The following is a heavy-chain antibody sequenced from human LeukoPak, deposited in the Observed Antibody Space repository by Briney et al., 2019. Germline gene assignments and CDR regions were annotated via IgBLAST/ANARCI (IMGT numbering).Heavy chain of an antibody. CDR2: IYYSGST. CDR1: GGSISSSSYY. CDR3: ASNTTGGDY. J-gene: IGHJ4*02. V-gene: IGHV4-61*05. D-gene: IGHD1-1*01. Sequence: SETLSLTCTVSGGSISSSSYYWGWIRQPPGKGLEWIGYIYYSGSTNYNPSLKSRVTISVDTSKNQFSLKLSSVTAADTAVYYCASNTTGGDYWGQGTLVTVSS.